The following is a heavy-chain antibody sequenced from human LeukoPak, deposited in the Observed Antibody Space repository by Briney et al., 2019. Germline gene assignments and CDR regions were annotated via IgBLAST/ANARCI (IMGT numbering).Heavy chain of an antibody. Sequence: GGSLRLSCAASGFTFSSYGMHWVRQAPGKGLEWLALISYDGSNRYYADSVKGRFTISRDNSKNTLSLQMNSLRAEDTAVYYCAKEGIRGVRLLDYWGQGTLVTVSS. CDR1: GFTFSSYG. CDR2: ISYDGSNR. CDR3: AKEGIRGVRLLDY. D-gene: IGHD3-10*01. J-gene: IGHJ4*02. V-gene: IGHV3-30*18.